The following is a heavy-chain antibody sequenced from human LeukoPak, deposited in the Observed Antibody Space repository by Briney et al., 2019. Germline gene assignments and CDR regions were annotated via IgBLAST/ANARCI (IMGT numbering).Heavy chain of an antibody. J-gene: IGHJ4*02. CDR1: GYSISSGYY. D-gene: IGHD3-16*01. V-gene: IGHV4-38-2*02. CDR2: IYHSGDT. CDR3: ARAAMLTFGGPLDY. Sequence: KPSETLSLTCTVSGYSISSGYYWGWIRQPPGQGLEWIGSIYHSGDTYYNPSLKSRVTISVDTSKNQFSLKLSSVTATDTAVYYCARAAMLTFGGPLDYWGQGTLVTVSS.